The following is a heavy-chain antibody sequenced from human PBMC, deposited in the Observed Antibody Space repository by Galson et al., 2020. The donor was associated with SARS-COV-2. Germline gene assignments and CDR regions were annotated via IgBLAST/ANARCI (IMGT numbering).Heavy chain of an antibody. J-gene: IGHJ6*02. CDR2: IYYSGTT. Sequence: SETLSLTCTVSGYSISGGYYWAWIRQPPGKGLEWIGSIYYSGTTYFNPSLKSRVTISVDTSKNQFSLKLTSVTAADTAVYYCARVRYYGSGYGGMDVWGQGTTVTVSS. CDR1: GYSISGGYY. D-gene: IGHD3-10*01. CDR3: ARVRYYGSGYGGMDV. V-gene: IGHV4-38-2*02.